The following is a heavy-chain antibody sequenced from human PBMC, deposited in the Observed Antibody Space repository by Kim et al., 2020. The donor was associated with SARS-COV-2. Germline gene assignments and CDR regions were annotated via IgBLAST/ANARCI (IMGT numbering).Heavy chain of an antibody. V-gene: IGHV3-9*01. CDR1: GFTFDDYA. D-gene: IGHD3-10*01. CDR3: AKGPVGYGSGSYYLTYFDY. Sequence: GGSLRLSCAASGFTFDDYAMHWVRQAPGKSLEWVSGISWNSGSIGYADSVKGRFTISRDNAKNSLYLQMNSLRAEDTALYYCAKGPVGYGSGSYYLTYFDYWGQGTLVTVSS. J-gene: IGHJ4*02. CDR2: ISWNSGSI.